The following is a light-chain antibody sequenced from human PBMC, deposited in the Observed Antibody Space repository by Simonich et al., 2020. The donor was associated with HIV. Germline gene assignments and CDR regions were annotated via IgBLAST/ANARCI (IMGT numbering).Light chain of an antibody. CDR1: QSVLYSSNNKNY. CDR3: QQYYSTPLT. Sequence: DIVMTQSPDFLAVSLGERATINCKSSQSVLYSSNNKNYLAWYQQKPGQPPKLLIHWASSRETGVPDRFSGSGSGTDFTLTISSLQAEDVAVYYCQQYYSTPLTFGGGTKVEIK. J-gene: IGKJ4*01. V-gene: IGKV4-1*01. CDR2: WAS.